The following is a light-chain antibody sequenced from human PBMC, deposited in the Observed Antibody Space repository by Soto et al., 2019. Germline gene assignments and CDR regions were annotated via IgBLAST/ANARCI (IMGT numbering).Light chain of an antibody. CDR2: DVN. V-gene: IGLV2-14*01. CDR1: SSDIGAYNY. Sequence: QSALTQPASVSGSPGQSITISCTGTSSDIGAYNYVSWYQQHPGKAPKLMIYDVNNRPSGVSNRFSGSKSGNTSSLTISGLQAEYESDYYCNSYTGSTPLGVFGGGTRLTVL. CDR3: NSYTGSTPLGV. J-gene: IGLJ3*02.